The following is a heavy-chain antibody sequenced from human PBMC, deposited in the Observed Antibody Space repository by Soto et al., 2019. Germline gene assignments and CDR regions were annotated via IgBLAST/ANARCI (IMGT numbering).Heavy chain of an antibody. V-gene: IGHV3-21*01. CDR1: GFSFSDYS. D-gene: IGHD6-6*01. CDR2: IRSSTSYI. J-gene: IGHJ6*02. CDR3: ARMSIVGRRDYYYGMDV. Sequence: GGSLRLSCAASGFSFSDYSVNWVRQAPGKGLEWVSSIRSSTSYIYYADSVKGRFTISRDNAKNSLYLQMNSLRAEDTAVYFCARMSIVGRRDYYYGMDVWGQGTTVTVSS.